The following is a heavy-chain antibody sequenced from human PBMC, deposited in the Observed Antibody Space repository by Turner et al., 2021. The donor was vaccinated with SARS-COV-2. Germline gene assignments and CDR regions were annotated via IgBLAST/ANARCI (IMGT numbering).Heavy chain of an antibody. CDR2: IYSGGST. Sequence: EVQLVESGGGLVQPGGSLRLSCAASGFPVSSNYMSWVRQAPGKGLEWVSVIYSGGSTYSTDSVKGRFTISRDNSKNTLYLQMNSLRVEDTAVYSCAREAAAGNFHGWFDPWGQGTLVTVSS. V-gene: IGHV3-66*01. CDR3: AREAAAGNFHGWFDP. CDR1: GFPVSSNY. J-gene: IGHJ5*02. D-gene: IGHD6-13*01.